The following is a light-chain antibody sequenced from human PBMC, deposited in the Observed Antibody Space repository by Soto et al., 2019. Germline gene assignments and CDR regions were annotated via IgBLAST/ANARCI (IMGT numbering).Light chain of an antibody. V-gene: IGKV3-20*01. CDR2: GAS. Sequence: EIVLTQSPGTLSLSPGERATLSCRASQSVSSSYLSWYQQKPGQAPRLLFYGASSRATGIPDMFSGSGSGTDFTLTIIRREPEDVSVYYCQQYGSSPREITFGGGTKVEIK. CDR1: QSVSSSY. J-gene: IGKJ4*01. CDR3: QQYGSSPREIT.